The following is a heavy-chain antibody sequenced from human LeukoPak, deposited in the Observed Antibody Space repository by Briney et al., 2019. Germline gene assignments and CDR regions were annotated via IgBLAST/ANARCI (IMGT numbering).Heavy chain of an antibody. CDR2: IYYSGST. J-gene: IGHJ4*02. V-gene: IGHV4-59*01. Sequence: SETLSLTCTVSGGSISSYYWSWLRQPPGKGLEWIGYIYYSGSTNYNPSLKSRVTISVDTSKNQFSLKLSSVTAADTAVYYCARADSSGYHVDYWGQGTLVTVSS. D-gene: IGHD3-22*01. CDR3: ARADSSGYHVDY. CDR1: GGSISSYY.